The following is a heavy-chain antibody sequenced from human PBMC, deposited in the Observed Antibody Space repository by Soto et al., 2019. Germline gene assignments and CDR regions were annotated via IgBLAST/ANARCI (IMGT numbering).Heavy chain of an antibody. J-gene: IGHJ5*02. CDR2: IYPGDSDT. CDR3: ARRYCSSTSCTRGGWFDP. Sequence: GESLKISCKGSGYSFTSYWIGWVRQMPGKGLEWMGIIYPGDSDTRYSPSFQGQVTISADKSISTAYLQWSSLKASDTAMYYCARRYCSSTSCTRGGWFDPWGQGTLVTVSS. CDR1: GYSFTSYW. V-gene: IGHV5-51*01. D-gene: IGHD2-2*01.